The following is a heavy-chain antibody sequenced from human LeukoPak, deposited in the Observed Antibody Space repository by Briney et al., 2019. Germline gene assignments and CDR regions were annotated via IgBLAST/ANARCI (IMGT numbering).Heavy chain of an antibody. D-gene: IGHD3-22*01. V-gene: IGHV3-48*03. J-gene: IGHJ3*01. Sequence: HPGGSLRLSCEASGFTFRNYEMNWVRQAPGKGLEWLAYTKNGGETTYYTDSVKGRFTVSRDDNENSLSLQMNNLSVEDTAVYYCARDHSSMWKDGRDDAFDLWGQGTMVTVSS. CDR3: ARDHSSMWKDGRDDAFDL. CDR2: TKNGGETT. CDR1: GFTFRNYE.